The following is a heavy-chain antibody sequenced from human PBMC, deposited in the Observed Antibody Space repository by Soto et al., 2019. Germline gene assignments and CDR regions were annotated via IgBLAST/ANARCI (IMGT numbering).Heavy chain of an antibody. CDR3: ARVGGDDFGDSGGFDY. J-gene: IGHJ4*02. CDR1: GGSIRDYF. CDR2: IYYSERT. Sequence: QVQLQESGPGLVKPSETLSLTCTVSGGSIRDYFWTWIRQPPGKGLEWIGYIYYSERTNYNPSLKSRVSISVDTSKNHFSLQLRSVTAADTAVYYCARVGGDDFGDSGGFDYWGQGTLVTVSS. D-gene: IGHD4-17*01. V-gene: IGHV4-59*01.